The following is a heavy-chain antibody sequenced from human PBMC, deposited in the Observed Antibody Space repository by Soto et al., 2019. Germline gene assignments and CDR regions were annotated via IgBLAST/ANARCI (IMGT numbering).Heavy chain of an antibody. V-gene: IGHV3-23*01. D-gene: IGHD6-19*01. J-gene: IGHJ4*02. Sequence: EVQLLESGGGLVQPGGSLRLSCAASGFTFSSYAMSWVRQAPGKGLEWVSAISGSGGSTYYADSVKGRFTISRDNSKNTLYLQMNSLRAEDTAVYYCAKSLGGWLYYFGYWGQVTLVTVSS. CDR2: ISGSGGST. CDR1: GFTFSSYA. CDR3: AKSLGGWLYYFGY.